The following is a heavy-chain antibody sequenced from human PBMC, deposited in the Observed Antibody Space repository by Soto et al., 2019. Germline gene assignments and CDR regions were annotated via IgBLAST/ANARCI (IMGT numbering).Heavy chain of an antibody. CDR1: GFTVSGNF. CDR2: IYTGDTT. CDR3: ASRFSSSWSALDY. D-gene: IGHD6-13*01. V-gene: IGHV3-53*01. J-gene: IGHJ4*02. Sequence: GGSLRLSCAASGFTVSGNFMSWVRQAPGKGLEWVSIIYTGDTTYYADSVKGRFTISRDNSKNTLYLQMNSLRAEDSAVYYCASRFSSSWSALDYWGRGTLVTVSS.